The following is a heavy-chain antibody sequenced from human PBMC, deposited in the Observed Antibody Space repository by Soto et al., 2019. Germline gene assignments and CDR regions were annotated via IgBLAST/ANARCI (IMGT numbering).Heavy chain of an antibody. CDR3: ASEMCGGSCDDDAFDI. D-gene: IGHD2-15*01. V-gene: IGHV6-1*01. Sequence: SQTLSLPCAISGDSVSSNSAAWNWIRQSPSRGLEWLGRTYYRSKWYNDYAVSVKSRITINPDTSKNQFSLQLNSVTPEDTAVYYCASEMCGGSCDDDAFDIWGQGTMVTVSS. J-gene: IGHJ3*02. CDR1: GDSVSSNSAA. CDR2: TYYRSKWYN.